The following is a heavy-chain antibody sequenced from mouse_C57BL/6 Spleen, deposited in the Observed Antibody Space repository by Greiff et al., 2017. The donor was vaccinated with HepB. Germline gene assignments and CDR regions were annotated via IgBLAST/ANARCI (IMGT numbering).Heavy chain of an antibody. D-gene: IGHD2-5*01. V-gene: IGHV3-6*01. CDR2: ISYDGSN. Sequence: EVQLVESGPGLVKPSQSLSLTCSVTGYSITSGYYWNWIRQFPGNKLEWMGYISYDGSNNYNPSLKNRISITRDTSKNQFFLKLNSVTTEDTATYYCAREEASYYSIPFAYWGQGTLVTVSA. CDR1: GYSITSGYY. J-gene: IGHJ3*01. CDR3: AREEASYYSIPFAY.